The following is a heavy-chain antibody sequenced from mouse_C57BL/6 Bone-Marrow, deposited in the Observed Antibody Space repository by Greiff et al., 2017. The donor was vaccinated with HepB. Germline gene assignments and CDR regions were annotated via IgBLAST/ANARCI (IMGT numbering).Heavy chain of an antibody. CDR3: ARGPFHYYGSGGFAY. V-gene: IGHV1-64*01. Sequence: VQLQQSGAELVKPGASVKLSCKASGYTFTSYWMHWVKQRPGQGLEWIGMIHPNSGSTNYNEKFKSKATLTVDKYSSTAYMQLSSLTSEDSAVYYCARGPFHYYGSGGFAYWGQGTLVTVSA. CDR1: GYTFTSYW. CDR2: IHPNSGST. J-gene: IGHJ3*01. D-gene: IGHD1-1*01.